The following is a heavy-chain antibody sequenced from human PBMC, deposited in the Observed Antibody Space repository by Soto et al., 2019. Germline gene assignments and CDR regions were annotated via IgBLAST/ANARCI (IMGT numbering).Heavy chain of an antibody. CDR1: GGSFSGYY. Sequence: SQTLSLPCAVYGGSFSGYYWSWIRQPPGKGLEWIGEINHSGSTNYNPSLKSRVTISVDTSKNQFSLKLSSVTAADTAVYYCARGLYDSSGLNRAFDIWGQGTMVTVSS. CDR2: INHSGST. D-gene: IGHD3-22*01. J-gene: IGHJ3*02. CDR3: ARGLYDSSGLNRAFDI. V-gene: IGHV4-34*01.